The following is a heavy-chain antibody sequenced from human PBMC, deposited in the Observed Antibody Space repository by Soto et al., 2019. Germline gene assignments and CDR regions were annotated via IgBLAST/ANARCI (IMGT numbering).Heavy chain of an antibody. V-gene: IGHV2-26*01. CDR3: ARIRSGYDYYWYFDL. J-gene: IGHJ2*01. D-gene: IGHD5-12*01. Sequence: QVTLKESGPVLVKPTENLTLTCTVSGFSLSNARMGVSWIRQPPGKALEWLAHIFSNDEKSYSTSLKSRLTISKDTSKSQVVLTMTNMDPVDTATYYCARIRSGYDYYWYFDLWGRGTLVTVSS. CDR1: GFSLSNARMG. CDR2: IFSNDEK.